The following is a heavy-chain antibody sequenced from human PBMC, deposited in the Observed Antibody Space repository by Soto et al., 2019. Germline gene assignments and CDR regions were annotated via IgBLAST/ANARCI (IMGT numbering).Heavy chain of an antibody. CDR3: AKSTFVGPTAPPGYYYYMDV. D-gene: IGHD2-21*02. V-gene: IGHV3-23*01. CDR2: ISGSGGSP. Sequence: GGSLRLSCAASGFTFNTYAMAWVRQAPGTGLEWVSVISGSGGSPYYADSVQGRFTLSSDNSRNTLYLQMDGLRAEDTAMYYCAKSTFVGPTAPPGYYYYMDVWGMGTTVTVSS. J-gene: IGHJ6*03. CDR1: GFTFNTYA.